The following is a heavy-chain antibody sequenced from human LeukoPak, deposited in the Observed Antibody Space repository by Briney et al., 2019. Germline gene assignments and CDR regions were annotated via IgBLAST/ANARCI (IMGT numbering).Heavy chain of an antibody. D-gene: IGHD3-10*01. Sequence: PSETLSLTCTVSGGSISRYYGSWIRQPPGKGLEWIGYIYYSGYTNYNPSLKSRVTISVDTSKNQFSLKLSSVSAADTAVYYCARTTMVRGTYYMDVWGKGTTVTISS. CDR2: IYYSGYT. J-gene: IGHJ6*03. V-gene: IGHV4-59*01. CDR1: GGSISRYY. CDR3: ARTTMVRGTYYMDV.